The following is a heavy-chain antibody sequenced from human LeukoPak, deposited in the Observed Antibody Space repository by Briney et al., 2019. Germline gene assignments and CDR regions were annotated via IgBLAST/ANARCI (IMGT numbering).Heavy chain of an antibody. V-gene: IGHV1-69*13. J-gene: IGHJ6*02. CDR2: IIPTFGTA. Sequence: GASVKVSCKASGGTFRSYVISWVRQAPGQGLEWMGGIIPTFGTANYAQKFQGRVTITADESTSTAYMELSSLRSEDTAVYYCARGTVVPAAGPGRYDHYVMDVWGQGTTVTVSS. CDR1: GGTFRSYV. CDR3: ARGTVVPAAGPGRYDHYVMDV. D-gene: IGHD2-2*01.